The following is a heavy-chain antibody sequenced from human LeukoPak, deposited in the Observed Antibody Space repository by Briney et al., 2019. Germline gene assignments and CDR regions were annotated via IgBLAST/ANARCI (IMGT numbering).Heavy chain of an antibody. CDR3: ARVPIAAAAKGRGGAFDI. CDR1: GFTVSSNY. J-gene: IGHJ3*02. CDR2: IYSGGST. V-gene: IGHV3-53*01. Sequence: GSLRLSCAASGFTVSSNYMSWVRQAPGKGLEWVSVIYSGGSTYYADSVKGRFTISRDNSKNTLYLQMNSLRAEDTAVYYCARVPIAAAAKGRGGAFDIWGQGTMVTVSS. D-gene: IGHD6-13*01.